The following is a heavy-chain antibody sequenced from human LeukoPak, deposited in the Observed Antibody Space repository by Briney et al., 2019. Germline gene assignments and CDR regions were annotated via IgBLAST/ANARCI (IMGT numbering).Heavy chain of an antibody. CDR1: GFTFTTYW. CDR2: ISTDGSST. Sequence: GGSLRLSCAASGFTFTTYWMHWVRQSPGKGLVRVSHISTDGSSTDYADSVKGRFTISRDNAKNTVYLQMNSLRAEDTAVYYCARDLYSGSVDYWGQGTLVTVSS. D-gene: IGHD6-6*01. J-gene: IGHJ4*02. V-gene: IGHV3-74*01. CDR3: ARDLYSGSVDY.